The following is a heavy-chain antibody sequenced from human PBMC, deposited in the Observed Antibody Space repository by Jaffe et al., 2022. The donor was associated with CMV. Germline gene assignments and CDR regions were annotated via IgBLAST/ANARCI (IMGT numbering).Heavy chain of an antibody. CDR2: ISGSGGST. Sequence: EVQLLESGGGLVQPGGSLRLSCAASGFTFSSYAMSWVRQAPGKGLEWVSAISGSGGSTYYADSVKGRFTISRDNSKNTLYLQMNSLRAEDTAVYYCAKAHFRYSSSSCNFDYWGQGTLVTVSS. CDR3: AKAHFRYSSSSCNFDY. CDR1: GFTFSSYA. J-gene: IGHJ4*02. V-gene: IGHV3-23*01. D-gene: IGHD6-6*01.